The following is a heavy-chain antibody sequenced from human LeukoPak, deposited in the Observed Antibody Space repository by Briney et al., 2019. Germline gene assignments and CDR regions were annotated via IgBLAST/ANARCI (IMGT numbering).Heavy chain of an antibody. V-gene: IGHV1-2*04. D-gene: IGHD6-13*01. CDR2: INPNSGGT. J-gene: IGHJ3*02. CDR3: ARVMQQLTDDAFDI. Sequence: GASVKVSCKASGYTFTGYYMHWVRQAPGQGLEWMGWINPNSGGTNYAQKFQGWVTMTRDTSISTAYMELSRLRSDDTAVYYCARVMQQLTDDAFDIWGQGTMVTVSS. CDR1: GYTFTGYY.